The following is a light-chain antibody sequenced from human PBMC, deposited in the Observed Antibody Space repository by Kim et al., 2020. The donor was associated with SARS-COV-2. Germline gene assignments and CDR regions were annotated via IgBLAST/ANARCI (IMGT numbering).Light chain of an antibody. CDR3: SSYTSSSTWV. V-gene: IGLV2-14*04. J-gene: IGLJ3*02. CDR1: SSDVGGYNY. Sequence: GQSITISCTGTSSDVGGYNYVSWYQQHPGKAPKLMIYDVIKRPSGVSNRFSCSKSGNTASLTISGLQAEDEADYYCSSYTSSSTWVFGGGTQLTVL. CDR2: DVI.